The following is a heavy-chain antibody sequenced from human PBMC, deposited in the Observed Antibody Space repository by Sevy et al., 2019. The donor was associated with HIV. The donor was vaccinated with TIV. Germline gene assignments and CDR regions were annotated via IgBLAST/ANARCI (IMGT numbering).Heavy chain of an antibody. CDR1: GGSISSGDYY. CDR3: ARDVYYYDSSGYSQSGGMDV. CDR2: IYYSGST. Sequence: SETLSLTCTVSGGSISSGDYYWSWIRQPPGKGLEWIGYIYYSGSTYYNPSLKSRVTISVDTSKNQFSLKLSSVTAADTAVYYCARDVYYYDSSGYSQSGGMDVWGQRTTVTVSS. D-gene: IGHD3-22*01. J-gene: IGHJ6*02. V-gene: IGHV4-30-4*01.